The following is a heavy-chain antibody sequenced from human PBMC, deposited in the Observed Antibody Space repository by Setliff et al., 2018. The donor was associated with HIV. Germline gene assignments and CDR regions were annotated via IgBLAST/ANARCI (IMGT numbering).Heavy chain of an antibody. CDR3: ARDRPDYYYDSSGFPIDY. V-gene: IGHV1-18*01. J-gene: IGHJ4*02. CDR2: ISAYNGNT. CDR1: GYMFIAYG. Sequence: ASVKVSCKTSGYMFIAYGMSWVRRAPGQGLEWMGWISAYNGNTNYAQKLQGRVTMTTDTSTSTAYMELRSLRSDDTAVYYCARDRPDYYYDSSGFPIDYWGQGTLVTVSS. D-gene: IGHD3-22*01.